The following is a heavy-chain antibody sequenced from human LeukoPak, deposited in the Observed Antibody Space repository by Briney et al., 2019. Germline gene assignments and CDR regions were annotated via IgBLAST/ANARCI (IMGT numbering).Heavy chain of an antibody. CDR3: ARRATGWFGELWGKYYFDY. V-gene: IGHV4-39*07. D-gene: IGHD3-10*01. J-gene: IGHJ4*02. Sequence: SETLSLTCTVSGGSISSRTSYWGWIRQSPGKGLEWIGSIHYSGNTYYNPSLKSRVTISVDTSKNQFSLKLSSVTAADTAVYYCARRATGWFGELWGKYYFDYWGQGTLVTVSS. CDR2: IHYSGNT. CDR1: GGSISSRTSY.